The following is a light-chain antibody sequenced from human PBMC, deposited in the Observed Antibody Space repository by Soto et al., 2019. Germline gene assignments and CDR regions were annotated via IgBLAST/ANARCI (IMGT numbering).Light chain of an antibody. Sequence: DIQMTQSRSSLSASVGDRITITCRASQSISRYLSWYQQKPGRAPKLLISAASTLQSGVPARFSGSGSGTDFTHSITSLQPEDFATYYCQQLNTYPVTFGGGTKVDIK. CDR1: QSISRY. CDR2: AAS. J-gene: IGKJ4*01. CDR3: QQLNTYPVT. V-gene: IGKV1-9*01.